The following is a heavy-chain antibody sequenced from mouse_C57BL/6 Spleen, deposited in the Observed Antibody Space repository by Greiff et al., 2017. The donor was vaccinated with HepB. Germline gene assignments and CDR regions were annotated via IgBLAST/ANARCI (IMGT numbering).Heavy chain of an antibody. V-gene: IGHV10-1*01. J-gene: IGHJ4*01. CDR2: IRSKSNNYAT. CDR1: GFSFNTYA. Sequence: EVMLVESGGGLVQPKGSLKLSCAASGFSFNTYAMNWVRQAPGKGLEWVARIRSKSNNYATYYADSVKDRFTISRDDSESMLYLQMNNLKTEDTAMYYCVTGGWLLDYAMDYWGQGTSVTVSS. CDR3: VTGGWLLDYAMDY. D-gene: IGHD2-3*01.